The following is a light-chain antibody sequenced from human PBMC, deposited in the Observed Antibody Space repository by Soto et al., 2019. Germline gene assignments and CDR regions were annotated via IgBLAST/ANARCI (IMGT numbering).Light chain of an antibody. Sequence: QLVLTQSPSASASLGASVKLTCTLSSGHSNYAIAWHQQQPEKGPRHLMKLNSDGSHSKGDGIPDRFSGSSSGADRYLIISSLQSEDEGDYYCQTWGTGIRVFGTGTKLTVL. CDR3: QTWGTGIRV. CDR2: LNSDGSH. J-gene: IGLJ1*01. CDR1: SGHSNYA. V-gene: IGLV4-69*02.